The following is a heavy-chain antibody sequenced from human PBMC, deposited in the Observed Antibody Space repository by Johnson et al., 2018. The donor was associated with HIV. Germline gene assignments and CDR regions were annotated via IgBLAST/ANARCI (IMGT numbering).Heavy chain of an antibody. CDR2: IGFTGDT. CDR3: ATCSDQVLLGGDVFDI. J-gene: IGHJ3*02. D-gene: IGHD3-16*01. Sequence: EVQLVESGGGVVRPGGSLRLSCAASGFTFDDYGMSWVRQAPGKGLEWVSTIGFTGDTSYPGSVKGRLTISREKAKISLYLQMNSLRAGDTAVYYCATCSDQVLLGGDVFDIWGQGTMVTVSS. CDR1: GFTFDDYG. V-gene: IGHV3-13*01.